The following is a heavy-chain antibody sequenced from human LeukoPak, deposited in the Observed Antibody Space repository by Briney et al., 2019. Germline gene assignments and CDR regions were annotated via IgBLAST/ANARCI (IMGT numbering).Heavy chain of an antibody. CDR1: GFAFTDSW. V-gene: IGHV3-7*03. Sequence: PGGSLRLSCAASGFAFTDSWMTWIRQAPGKGLEWVANIKQDGSEKYYADSVKGLFTISRDNAKNSLYLQMNSLRAEDAAVYYCARDKEVYYYASGSLGYWGQGTLVTVSS. CDR2: IKQDGSEK. D-gene: IGHD3-10*01. J-gene: IGHJ4*02. CDR3: ARDKEVYYYASGSLGY.